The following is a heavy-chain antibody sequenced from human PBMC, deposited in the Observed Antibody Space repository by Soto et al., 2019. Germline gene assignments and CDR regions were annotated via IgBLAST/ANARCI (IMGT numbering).Heavy chain of an antibody. J-gene: IGHJ4*02. D-gene: IGHD5-12*01. CDR3: ARERREEIHDGYDLDC. CDR2: IYTSGST. Sequence: QVQLQESGPGLVKPSETLSLTYTVSGGSINDYYWGWIRQPAGKGLEWIGRIYTSGSTDYNPSLKSRVTISIDTSKNQFYLKVTSMTAADTAVYYCARERREEIHDGYDLDCWGQGTLVTVSS. V-gene: IGHV4-4*07. CDR1: GGSINDYY.